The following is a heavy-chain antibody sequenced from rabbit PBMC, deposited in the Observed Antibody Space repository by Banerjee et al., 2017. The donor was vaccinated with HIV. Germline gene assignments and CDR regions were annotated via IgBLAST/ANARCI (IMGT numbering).Heavy chain of an antibody. D-gene: IGHD1-1*01. V-gene: IGHV1S45*01. CDR3: AGWYIFYGMDL. CDR2: INTNSGNT. CDR1: GFSFSDKYV. Sequence: QEQLEESGGDLVKPGRSLTLTCTASGFSFSDKYVMCWVRQAPGKGLEWIGCINTNSGNTVYASWAKGRFTISKTSSTTVTLQMTSLTAADTATYFCAGWYIFYGMDLCGPGTLVTVS. J-gene: IGHJ6*01.